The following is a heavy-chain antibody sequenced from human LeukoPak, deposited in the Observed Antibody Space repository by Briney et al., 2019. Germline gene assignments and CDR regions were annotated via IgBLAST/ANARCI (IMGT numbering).Heavy chain of an antibody. CDR1: GFTFSSYS. J-gene: IGHJ3*02. D-gene: IGHD3-22*01. V-gene: IGHV3-21*01. CDR2: ISSSSSYI. CDR3: ARGALNYDSSGFHDAFDI. Sequence: PGGSLRLSCAASGFTFSSYSMNWVRQAPGKGLEWVSSISSSSSYIYYADSVKGRFTISRDNAKNSLYLQMSSLRAEDTAVYYCARGALNYDSSGFHDAFDIWGQGTMVTVSS.